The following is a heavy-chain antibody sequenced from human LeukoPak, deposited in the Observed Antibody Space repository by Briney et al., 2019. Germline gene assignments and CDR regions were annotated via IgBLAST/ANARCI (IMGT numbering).Heavy chain of an antibody. CDR1: GGSISSSN. D-gene: IGHD3-10*01. CDR3: AKSKFPFDADGWHGYFDF. J-gene: IGHJ4*02. V-gene: IGHV3-23*01. CDR2: ISGSGGNT. Sequence: GTLSLTCAVSGGSISSSNWWSWVRQPPGKGLEWVSSISGSGGNTYYADSVKGRFTISRDNSRNTLFMQTYSLRADDTAVYYCAKSKFPFDADGWHGYFDFWGQGTLVTVSS.